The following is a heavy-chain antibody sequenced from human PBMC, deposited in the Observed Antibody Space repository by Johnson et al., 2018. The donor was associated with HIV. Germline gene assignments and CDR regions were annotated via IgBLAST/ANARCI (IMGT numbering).Heavy chain of an antibody. J-gene: IGHJ3*02. Sequence: QVQLVESGGGVVRPVGSLRLSCAASGFAFSNYGMHWVRQAPGKGLEWVAVISFDGSHKYYTDSVKGLSTISRDNSNNTLYLHMNSLRAEDTAVYYCARDSRISLIVVVSRGGFDIWGQGTMVTVSS. CDR3: ARDSRISLIVVVSRGGFDI. V-gene: IGHV3-33*08. D-gene: IGHD3-22*01. CDR1: GFAFSNYG. CDR2: ISFDGSHK.